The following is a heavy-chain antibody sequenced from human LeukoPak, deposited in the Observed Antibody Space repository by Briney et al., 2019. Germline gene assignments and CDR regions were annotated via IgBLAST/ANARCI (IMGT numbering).Heavy chain of an antibody. V-gene: IGHV3-23*01. CDR2: ISGSGGGT. CDR1: GFTFSSYA. Sequence: PGGSLRLSCAASGFTFSSYAMSWVRQAPEKGLEWVSTISGSGGGTYYADSLKGRFTISRDDSKNTLYLKMNSLRAEDTAVYYCAKDLGRYRNNYFDYWGQGSPVTVSS. D-gene: IGHD1-26*01. J-gene: IGHJ4*02. CDR3: AKDLGRYRNNYFDY.